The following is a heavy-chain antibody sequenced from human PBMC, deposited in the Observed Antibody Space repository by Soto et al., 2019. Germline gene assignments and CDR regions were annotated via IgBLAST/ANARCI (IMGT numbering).Heavy chain of an antibody. Sequence: EVKLLESGGGLVQPEGSLRLSCAASGFTFSSYSMSWVRQAPGNGLEWVSAISGSGGSTYYADSGKGRFTISRDNSKNTLYLQINSLRADDTAVYYCANENAYYFDCGGQGTLVTVSS. V-gene: IGHV3-23*01. J-gene: IGHJ4*02. CDR1: GFTFSSYS. CDR3: ANENAYYFDC. CDR2: ISGSGGST.